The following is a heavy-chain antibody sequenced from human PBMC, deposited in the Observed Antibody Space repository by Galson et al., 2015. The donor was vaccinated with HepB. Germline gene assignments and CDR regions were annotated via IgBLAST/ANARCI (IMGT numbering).Heavy chain of an antibody. CDR2: IIPIFGTA. V-gene: IGHV1-69*13. CDR1: GGTFSSYA. D-gene: IGHD3-10*01. J-gene: IGHJ6*02. Sequence: SVKVSCKASGGTFSSYAISWVRQAPGQGLEWMGGIIPIFGTANYAKKFQGRVTITADESTSTAYMELSSLRSEDTAVYYCARDSGPVRGVIIHYYGMDVWGQGTTVTVSS. CDR3: ARDSGPVRGVIIHYYGMDV.